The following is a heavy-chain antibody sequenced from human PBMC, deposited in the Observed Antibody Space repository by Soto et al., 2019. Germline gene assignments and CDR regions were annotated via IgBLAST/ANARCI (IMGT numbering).Heavy chain of an antibody. Sequence: LRLSCAASGFTFSSYWMSWVRQAPGKGLEWVANIKQDGSEKYYVDSVKGRFTISRDNAKNSLYLQMNSLRAEDTAVYYCARVGSSWYNWFDPWGQGTLVTVSS. CDR1: GFTFSSYW. CDR2: IKQDGSEK. J-gene: IGHJ5*02. CDR3: ARVGSSWYNWFDP. D-gene: IGHD6-13*01. V-gene: IGHV3-7*03.